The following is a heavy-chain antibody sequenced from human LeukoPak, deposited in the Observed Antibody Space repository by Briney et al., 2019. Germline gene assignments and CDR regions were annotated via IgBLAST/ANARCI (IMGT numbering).Heavy chain of an antibody. V-gene: IGHV3-21*06. CDR3: AREVRVTTVLDY. J-gene: IGHJ4*02. CDR1: GFTFSSYS. CDR2: ISSSSSYI. D-gene: IGHD4-17*01. Sequence: AGGSLRLSCAASGFTFSSYSTSWVRQAPGKGLEWVSSISSSSSYIYYADSVNGRFTISRDNAKNSLFLQMNSLRAEDTAVYYCAREVRVTTVLDYWGQGTQVTVFS.